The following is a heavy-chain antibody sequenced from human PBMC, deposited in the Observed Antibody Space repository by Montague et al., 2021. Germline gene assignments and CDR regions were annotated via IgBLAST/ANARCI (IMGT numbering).Heavy chain of an antibody. D-gene: IGHD6-13*01. CDR1: GASITSNIYY. J-gene: IGHJ5*02. CDR2: IYYSGNS. V-gene: IGHV4-39*07. CDR3: ARVFSSWYVGGFDP. Sequence: SETLSLTCTVSGASITSNIYYWGGIRQSPGKGLEWIGSIYYSGNSFYQPSLKSRITMAVDTTKNQFSLKLSSVTAADTAIYYCARVFSSWYVGGFDPWGQGTLVTVSS.